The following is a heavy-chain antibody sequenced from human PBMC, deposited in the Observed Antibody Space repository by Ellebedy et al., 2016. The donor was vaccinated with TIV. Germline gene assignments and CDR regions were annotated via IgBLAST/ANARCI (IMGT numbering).Heavy chain of an antibody. CDR3: VRGQWLVTLFDY. J-gene: IGHJ4*02. CDR2: ISYDGSNK. Sequence: GESLKISCAASGFTFSSYAMHWVRQAPGKGLEWVAVISYDGSNKYYADSVKGRFTISRDNSKNTLYLQMNSLRAEDTAVYYCVRGQWLVTLFDYWGQGTLVTVSS. CDR1: GFTFSSYA. V-gene: IGHV3-30*04. D-gene: IGHD6-19*01.